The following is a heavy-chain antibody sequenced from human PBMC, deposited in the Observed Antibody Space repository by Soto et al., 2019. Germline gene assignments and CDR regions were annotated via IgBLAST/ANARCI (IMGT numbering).Heavy chain of an antibody. V-gene: IGHV1-2*02. D-gene: IGHD3-3*01. J-gene: IGHJ3*02. Sequence: QLHLVQSGAVVKKPGASVTVSCSASGYPVTAYYMHWVRQAPGRGLEWMGGINPATGAAKYTQTFLGRVTMTRDTSTSTVFMELGGMTSEDTAVFYGASGGGVGVAGSAAFDMWGQGTLVTVSS. CDR1: GYPVTAYY. CDR3: ASGGGVGVAGSAAFDM. CDR2: INPATGAA.